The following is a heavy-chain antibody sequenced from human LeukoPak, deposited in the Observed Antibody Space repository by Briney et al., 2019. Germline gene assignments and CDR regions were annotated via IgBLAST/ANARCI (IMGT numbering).Heavy chain of an antibody. CDR2: INAGNGNT. J-gene: IGHJ4*02. CDR3: ARADIVATICFDY. V-gene: IGHV1-3*01. D-gene: IGHD5-12*01. CDR1: GYTFTSYA. Sequence: ASVKVSCKASGYTFTSYAMHWVRQAPGQRLEWMGWINAGNGNTKYSQKFQGRVTITRDTSASTAYMELSSLRSEDTAVYYRARADIVATICFDYWGQGTLVTVSS.